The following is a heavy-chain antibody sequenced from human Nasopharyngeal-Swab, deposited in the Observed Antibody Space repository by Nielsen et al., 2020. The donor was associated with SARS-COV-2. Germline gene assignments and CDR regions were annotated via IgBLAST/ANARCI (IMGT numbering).Heavy chain of an antibody. CDR2: ISWNSGSI. D-gene: IGHD3-22*01. CDR1: GFTFDDYA. J-gene: IGHJ4*02. CDR3: AKEPRALTMIGEC. V-gene: IGHV3-9*01. Sequence: SLKISCAASGFTFDDYAMHWVRQAPGKGLEWVSGISWNSGSIGYADSVKGRFTISRDNSKNTLYLQMNSLRAEDTAVYYCAKEPRALTMIGECWGQGTLVTVSS.